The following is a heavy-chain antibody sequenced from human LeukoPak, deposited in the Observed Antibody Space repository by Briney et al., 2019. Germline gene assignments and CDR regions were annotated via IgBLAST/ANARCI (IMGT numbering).Heavy chain of an antibody. CDR3: ASLEVVVPAAKLEYYYYYMDV. V-gene: IGHV4-30-4*08. CDR1: GGSISSGDYY. D-gene: IGHD2-2*01. Sequence: SETLSLTCTVSGGSISSGDYYWSWIRQPPGKGLEWIGYIYYSGSTYYNPSLKSRVTISVDTSKNQFSLKLSSVTAADTAVYYCASLEVVVPAAKLEYYYYYMDVWGKGTTVTVSS. J-gene: IGHJ6*03. CDR2: IYYSGST.